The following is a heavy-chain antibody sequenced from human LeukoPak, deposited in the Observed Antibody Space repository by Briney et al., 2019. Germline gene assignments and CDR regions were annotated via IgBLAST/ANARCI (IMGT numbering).Heavy chain of an antibody. J-gene: IGHJ4*02. CDR1: GFTVSSNY. CDR2: ITSRSSSI. D-gene: IGHD3-10*01. CDR3: ARDSRFGKLLIPYFDY. V-gene: IGHV3-48*02. Sequence: PGGSLRLSCAASGFTVSSNYMNWVRQAPGKGLEWVSYITSRSSSIYYADSVKGRFTISRDNAQNSLYLQMNSLRDEDTAVYYCARDSRFGKLLIPYFDYWGQGTLVTVSS.